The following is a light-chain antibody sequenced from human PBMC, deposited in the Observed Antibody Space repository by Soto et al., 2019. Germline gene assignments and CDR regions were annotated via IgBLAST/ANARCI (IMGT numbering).Light chain of an antibody. V-gene: IGLV1-51*02. CDR3: GTWDSSLSVDV. Sequence: QSVLTQPPSVSAAPGQTVTISCSGSSSDVGNNYLSWFQHLPGAAPKLLIYENKKRPSGIPDRFSGSKSGTSATLGITGLQTGDEADYYCGTWDSSLSVDVFGTGTKVTVL. CDR2: ENK. J-gene: IGLJ1*01. CDR1: SSDVGNNY.